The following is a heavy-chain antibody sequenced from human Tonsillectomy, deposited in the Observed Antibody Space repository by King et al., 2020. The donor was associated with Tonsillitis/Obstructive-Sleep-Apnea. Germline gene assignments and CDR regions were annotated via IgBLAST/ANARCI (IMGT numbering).Heavy chain of an antibody. CDR2: ISWNSGSM. CDR3: AKDMGYWDSLPDY. Sequence: VQLVESGGGLVQPGRSLRLSCAASGFTFDDYAMHWVRQAPGKGLEWVSGISWNSGSMGYADSVKGRFTISRDNAKNSLYLQMNSLRDEDTALYYCAKDMGYWDSLPDYWGPETQVT. V-gene: IGHV3-9*01. J-gene: IGHJ4*02. CDR1: GFTFDDYA. D-gene: IGHD3-22*01.